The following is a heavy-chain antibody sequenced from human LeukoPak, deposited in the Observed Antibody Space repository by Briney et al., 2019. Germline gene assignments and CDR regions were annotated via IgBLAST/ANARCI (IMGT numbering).Heavy chain of an antibody. CDR1: GFTFSSYT. V-gene: IGHV3-49*04. J-gene: IGHJ4*02. Sequence: GGSLRLSCAASGFTFSSYTMHWVRQAPGKGLEWVGFIRSKAYGGTTEYAASVKGRFTISRDDSKSIAYLQMNSLKTEDTAVYYCTRVEYSSGYYYAPAFDYWGQGTLVTVSS. CDR2: IRSKAYGGTT. CDR3: TRVEYSSGYYYAPAFDY. D-gene: IGHD3-22*01.